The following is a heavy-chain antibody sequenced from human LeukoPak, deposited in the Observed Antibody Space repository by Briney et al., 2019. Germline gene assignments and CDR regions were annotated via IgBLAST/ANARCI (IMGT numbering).Heavy chain of an antibody. Sequence: GGSLRLSRAASGFTFSSYAMHWVRQAPGKGLEWVAVISYDGSNKYYADSVKGRFTISRDNSKNTLYLQMNSLRAEDTAVYYCARAAAGQDYFDYWGQGTLVTVSS. D-gene: IGHD6-13*01. CDR1: GFTFSSYA. J-gene: IGHJ4*02. CDR3: ARAAAGQDYFDY. CDR2: ISYDGSNK. V-gene: IGHV3-30*01.